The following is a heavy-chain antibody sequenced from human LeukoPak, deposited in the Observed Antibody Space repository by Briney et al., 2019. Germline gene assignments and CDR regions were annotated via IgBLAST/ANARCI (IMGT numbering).Heavy chain of an antibody. CDR1: GYSFTSYW. V-gene: IGHV5-51*01. J-gene: IGHJ3*02. CDR2: IYTGDYAT. CDR3: ASPHGGNPPGAFDI. Sequence: GGSLRLSCTGSGYSFTSYWIAWVRQVPGKGLELMGFIYTGDYATRYRTSFQGQVTISADKSISTAYLQWSSLKASDTAMDDCASPHGGNPPGAFDIWGQGTMVTVSS. D-gene: IGHD4-23*01.